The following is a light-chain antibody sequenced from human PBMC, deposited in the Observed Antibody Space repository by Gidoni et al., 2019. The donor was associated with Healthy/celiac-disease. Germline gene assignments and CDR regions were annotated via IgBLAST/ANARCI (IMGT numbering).Light chain of an antibody. CDR1: SANIGSNT. Sequence: QSVLTQPPSASGTPGQRVTISCSGSSANIGSNTVNWYQQLPGTAPKLLIYSNNTRPSGVPDRFSGSKSGTSASLAISGLQSEDEADYYCAAWDDSLNGSYVFGPGTKVTVL. CDR2: SNN. CDR3: AAWDDSLNGSYV. V-gene: IGLV1-44*01. J-gene: IGLJ1*01.